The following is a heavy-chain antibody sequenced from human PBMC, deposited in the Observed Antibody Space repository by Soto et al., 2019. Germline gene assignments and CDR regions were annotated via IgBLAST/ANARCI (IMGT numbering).Heavy chain of an antibody. J-gene: IGHJ5*01. CDR1: GGSISSSNW. CDR3: ARDPSSSRWFDP. CDR2: IYHSGST. D-gene: IGHD6-6*01. V-gene: IGHV4-4*02. Sequence: PSETLSLTCAVSGGSISSSNWWSWVRQPPGKGLEWIGEIYHSGSTNYNPSLKGRVTISVDKSKNQFSLKLSSVTAADTAVYYCARDPSSSRWFDPWGQGTLVTVSS.